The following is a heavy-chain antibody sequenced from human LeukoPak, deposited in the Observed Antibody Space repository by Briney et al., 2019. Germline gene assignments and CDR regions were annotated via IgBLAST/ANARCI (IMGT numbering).Heavy chain of an antibody. V-gene: IGHV1-69*05. Sequence: ASVKVSCKASGGTFTSYAISWVRQAPGQGLEWMGGIIPIFGRANYAQKFQGRVTITTDESTSTAYMELSSLRSEDTVVYYCARTGERGYSYGNDYWGQGTLVTVSS. J-gene: IGHJ4*02. CDR1: GGTFTSYA. D-gene: IGHD5-18*01. CDR2: IIPIFGRA. CDR3: ARTGERGYSYGNDY.